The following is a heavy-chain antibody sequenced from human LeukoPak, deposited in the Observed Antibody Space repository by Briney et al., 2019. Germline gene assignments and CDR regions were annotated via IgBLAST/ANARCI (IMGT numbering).Heavy chain of an antibody. CDR1: GFTFSSYS. Sequence: PGGSLRLSCAASGFTFSSYSMNWVRQAPGKGLEWVSYISSSSSTIYYADSVKGRFTISRDNAKNSLYLQMNSLRDEDTAVYYCARDLRGVDYVWGSYYGAFDIWGQGTMVTVSS. CDR3: ARDLRGVDYVWGSYYGAFDI. V-gene: IGHV3-48*02. J-gene: IGHJ3*02. CDR2: ISSSSSTI. D-gene: IGHD3-16*01.